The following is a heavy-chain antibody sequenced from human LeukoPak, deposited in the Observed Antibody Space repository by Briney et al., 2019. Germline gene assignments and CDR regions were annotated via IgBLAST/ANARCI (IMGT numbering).Heavy chain of an antibody. CDR3: AKDHSTPLYYYDSSARDAFDI. CDR1: GFIFKTYA. J-gene: IGHJ3*02. D-gene: IGHD3-22*01. Sequence: PGGSLRLSCAGSGFIFKTYALGWVRQAPGKGLEWVSGISGSGANTDYAHFVKGRFVISRDNSKNTLYLQMNSLRAEDTAVYYCAKDHSTPLYYYDSSARDAFDIWGQGTMVTVSS. V-gene: IGHV3-23*01. CDR2: ISGSGANT.